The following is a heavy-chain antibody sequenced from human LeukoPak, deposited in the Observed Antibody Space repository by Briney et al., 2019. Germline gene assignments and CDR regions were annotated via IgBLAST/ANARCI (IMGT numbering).Heavy chain of an antibody. D-gene: IGHD1-7*01. CDR1: GGSISSGGYS. V-gene: IGHV4-31*03. CDR3: ARINEELPFDY. Sequence: SQTLSLTCTVSGGSISSGGYSWSWIRQHPGKGLEWIGYIYYSGSTYYNPSLKSRVTISVDTSKNQFSLKLSSVTAADTAVYYCARINEELPFDYWGQGTLVTVSS. CDR2: IYYSGST. J-gene: IGHJ4*02.